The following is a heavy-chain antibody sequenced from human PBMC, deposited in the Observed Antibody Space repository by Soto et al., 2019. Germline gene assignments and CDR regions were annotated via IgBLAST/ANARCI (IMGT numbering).Heavy chain of an antibody. CDR1: GYTFTSYA. Sequence: QVQLVQSGAEVKKPGASVKVSCKASGYTFTSYAMHWVRQAPGQRLEWMGWINAGNGNTKYSQKFQGRVTITRDTYAITAYKELSSLRPEDTAVYYYDSGQLGAIDYWSQGTLVAV. V-gene: IGHV1-3*01. J-gene: IGHJ4*02. D-gene: IGHD2-2*01. CDR3: DSGQLGAIDY. CDR2: INAGNGNT.